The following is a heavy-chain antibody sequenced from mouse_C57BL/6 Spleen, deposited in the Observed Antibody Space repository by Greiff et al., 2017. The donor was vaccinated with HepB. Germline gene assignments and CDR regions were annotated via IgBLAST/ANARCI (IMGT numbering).Heavy chain of an antibody. J-gene: IGHJ2*01. CDR3: ARSIRLRDFAY. Sequence: QVQLQQSGPELVKPGASVKISCKASGYAFSSSWMNWVKQRPGKGLEWIGRIYPGDGDTNYNGKFKGKATLTADKSYSTAYMQLSSLTSEDSAVYCCARSIRLRDFAYWGQGTTLTVSS. D-gene: IGHD2-2*01. V-gene: IGHV1-82*01. CDR1: GYAFSSSW. CDR2: IYPGDGDT.